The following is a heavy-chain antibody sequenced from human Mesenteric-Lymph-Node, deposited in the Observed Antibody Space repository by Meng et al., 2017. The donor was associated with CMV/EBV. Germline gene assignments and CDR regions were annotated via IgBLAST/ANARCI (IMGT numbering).Heavy chain of an antibody. CDR2: ITGSGRSS. D-gene: IGHD3-22*01. Sequence: GFTFSNYAMNWVRQAPGKGLEWVSGITGSGRSSYYADSVKGRFTISRDNSKNTLYLQMNSLRAEDTAVYYCAKDAAEVYYDSTGYFDWGQGTLVTVSS. CDR1: GFTFSNYA. CDR3: AKDAAEVYYDSTGYFD. V-gene: IGHV3-23*01. J-gene: IGHJ4*02.